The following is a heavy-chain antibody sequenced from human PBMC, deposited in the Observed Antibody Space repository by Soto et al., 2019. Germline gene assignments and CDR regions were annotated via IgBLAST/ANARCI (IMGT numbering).Heavy chain of an antibody. CDR1: GFTVSTNY. CDR2: IYSGGKT. V-gene: IGHV3-53*05. J-gene: IGHJ3*02. CDR3: ARPRGYGVFDAYDI. Sequence: GGSLRLSCAASGFTVSTNYISWVRQAPGKGLEWVSIIYSGGKTYYADSVRGRFTISRDNSINTLYLQMNNLGYEDTAVYYCARPRGYGVFDAYDIWGQGTMVTVSS. D-gene: IGHD4-17*01.